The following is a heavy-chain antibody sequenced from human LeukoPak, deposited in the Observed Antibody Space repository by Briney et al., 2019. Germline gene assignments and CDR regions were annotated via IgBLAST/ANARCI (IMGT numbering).Heavy chain of an antibody. Sequence: GGSLSLTCAASGFTFSNYDMNWIRQPPGEGLEWISAISVSGGSTYYADSVKGRFTISRDNSKNTLYLQMNSLRAEDTAVYYCAKDLVIYGFWSGYHSWGAGILVTVSS. V-gene: IGHV3-23*01. CDR1: GFTFSNYD. CDR3: AKDLVIYGFWSGYHS. CDR2: ISVSGGST. J-gene: IGHJ4*02. D-gene: IGHD3/OR15-3a*01.